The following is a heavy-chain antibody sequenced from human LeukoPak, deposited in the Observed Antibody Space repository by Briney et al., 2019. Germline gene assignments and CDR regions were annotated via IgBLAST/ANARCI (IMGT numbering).Heavy chain of an antibody. J-gene: IGHJ6*02. CDR3: ARVVDDKYGMDV. CDR2: ISSNGGST. Sequence: GSLRLSCAASGFTFSSYAMHWVRQAPGKGLEYVSAISSNGGSTYYANSVKGRFTISRDNSKNTLYLQMGSLRAEDMAVYYCARVVDDKYGMDVWGQGTTVTVSS. V-gene: IGHV3-64*01. D-gene: IGHD2-15*01. CDR1: GFTFSSYA.